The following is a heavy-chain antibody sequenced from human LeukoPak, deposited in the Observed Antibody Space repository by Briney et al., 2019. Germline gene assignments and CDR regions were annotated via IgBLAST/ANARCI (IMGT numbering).Heavy chain of an antibody. D-gene: IGHD6-13*01. J-gene: IGHJ5*02. CDR2: INHSGST. Sequence: PSETLSLTCAVYGGSFSGYYWSWIRQPPGKGLEWIGEINHSGSTNYNPSLKSRVTISVDTSKNQFSLKLSSVTAADTAVYYCARDKQQLVRTWFDPWGQGTLVTVSS. CDR3: ARDKQQLVRTWFDP. CDR1: GGSFSGYY. V-gene: IGHV4-34*01.